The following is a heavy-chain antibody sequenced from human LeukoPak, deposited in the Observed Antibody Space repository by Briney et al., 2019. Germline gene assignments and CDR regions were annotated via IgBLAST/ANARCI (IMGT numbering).Heavy chain of an antibody. CDR1: GYTFSDYY. CDR2: ISPNSGGT. CDR3: AKDTRSGSYTDAFDI. Sequence: ASVKVSCKASGYTFSDYYMHWVRQAPGQGLEWMGRISPNSGGTNCSQKFLGRVTMTRGTSISTAYMELSGLRSGDTAIYYCAKDTRSGSYTDAFDIWGQGTMVTVSS. V-gene: IGHV1-2*06. D-gene: IGHD1-26*01. J-gene: IGHJ3*02.